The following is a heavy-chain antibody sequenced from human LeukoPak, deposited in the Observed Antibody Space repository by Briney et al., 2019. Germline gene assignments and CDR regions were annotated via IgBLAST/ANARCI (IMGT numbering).Heavy chain of an antibody. J-gene: IGHJ4*02. CDR3: AAVLGRQWLSLGD. V-gene: IGHV1-58*02. CDR2: IVVGSGNT. D-gene: IGHD6-19*01. CDR1: GSTFTSSA. Sequence: SVKVSCKASGSTFTSSAMQWVRQARGQRLEWIGWIVVGSGNTNYAQKFQERVTITRDMSTSTAYMELSSLRSEDTAVYYCAAVLGRQWLSLGDWGQGTLVTVSS.